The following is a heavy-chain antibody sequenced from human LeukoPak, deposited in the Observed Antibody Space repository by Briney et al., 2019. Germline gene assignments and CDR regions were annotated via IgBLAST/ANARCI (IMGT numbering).Heavy chain of an antibody. V-gene: IGHV3-15*01. J-gene: IGHJ4*02. CDR2: IKSKTDGGTT. CDR3: TTRYIVATTRAANFDY. Sequence: GGSLRLSCAASGFTFSIAWMSWVRQAPGKGLEWVGRIKSKTDGGTTDYAAPVKGRFTISRDDSKNTLYLQMNSLKTEDTAVYYCTTRYIVATTRAANFDYWGQGTLVTVSS. D-gene: IGHD5-12*01. CDR1: GFTFSIAW.